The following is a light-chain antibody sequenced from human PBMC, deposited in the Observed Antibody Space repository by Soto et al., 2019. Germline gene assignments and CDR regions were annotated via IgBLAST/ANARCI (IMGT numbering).Light chain of an antibody. CDR2: GAS. Sequence: EIVLTQSPGTLSLSPGERATLSCRASQSVSSSYLAWYQRKPGQAPRLLIYGASSRATGIPDRFSGSGSGTDFTLIISRLEPEDFAVYYCQQYGSSPPYTFGQGTKLEI. CDR3: QQYGSSPPYT. J-gene: IGKJ2*01. V-gene: IGKV3-20*01. CDR1: QSVSSSY.